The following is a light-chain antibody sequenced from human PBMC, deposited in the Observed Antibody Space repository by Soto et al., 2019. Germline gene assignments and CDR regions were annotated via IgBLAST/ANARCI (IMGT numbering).Light chain of an antibody. CDR3: QQYNNWPPWT. CDR1: QSLSTY. Sequence: EIVLTQSPGTLSLSPGERATLSCRASQSLSTYLAWYQQKPGQAPRLLIYGASTRATGIPARFSGSGSGTEFTLTISSLQSEDFAVYYCQQYNNWPPWTFGQGTKVDI. CDR2: GAS. J-gene: IGKJ1*01. V-gene: IGKV3-15*01.